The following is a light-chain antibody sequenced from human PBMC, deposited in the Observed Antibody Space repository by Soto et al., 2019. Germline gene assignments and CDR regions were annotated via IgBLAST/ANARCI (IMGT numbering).Light chain of an antibody. CDR1: NSNMGRNY. CDR2: RND. J-gene: IGLJ2*01. Sequence: QSVLTQPPSVSGTPGQRVTISCSGSNSNMGRNYVYWYQQVPGTAPKLLMYRNDVRPSGVPDRITGSKSGTSASLAISGLRSEDEADYYCAVWDNSLNGVAFGGGTKLTVL. CDR3: AVWDNSLNGVA. V-gene: IGLV1-47*01.